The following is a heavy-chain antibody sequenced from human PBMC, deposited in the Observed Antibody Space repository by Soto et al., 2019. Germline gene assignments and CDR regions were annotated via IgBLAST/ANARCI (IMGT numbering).Heavy chain of an antibody. Sequence: LRLSCATSGFTASPNYMSWVRQAPGKGLEWVSAISGSGGSTYYADSVKGRFTISRDNSKNTLYLQMNSLRAEDTAVYYCAKDRVLYYYDSSGYDAFDIWGQGTMVTVSS. CDR3: AKDRVLYYYDSSGYDAFDI. V-gene: IGHV3-23*01. D-gene: IGHD3-22*01. CDR1: GFTASPNY. CDR2: ISGSGGST. J-gene: IGHJ3*02.